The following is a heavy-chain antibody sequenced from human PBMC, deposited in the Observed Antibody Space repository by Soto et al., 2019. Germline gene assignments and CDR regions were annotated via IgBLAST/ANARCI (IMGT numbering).Heavy chain of an antibody. Sequence: EVQLVESGGGLVQPGGSLRLSCLASEFTFNTYWMNLVRQAPGRGLEWVANIKDDGSEKNYVDSVKGRFTISRDNAKNSLYLQMNSLRGEDTAVYFCARDWGTPGRGSAVGYYYHYGMDVWGQGTTVTVSS. J-gene: IGHJ6*02. CDR2: IKDDGSEK. D-gene: IGHD6-19*01. V-gene: IGHV3-7*05. CDR3: ARDWGTPGRGSAVGYYYHYGMDV. CDR1: EFTFNTYW.